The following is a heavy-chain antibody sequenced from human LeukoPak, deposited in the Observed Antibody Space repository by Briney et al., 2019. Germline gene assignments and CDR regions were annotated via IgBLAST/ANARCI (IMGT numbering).Heavy chain of an antibody. D-gene: IGHD4-17*01. V-gene: IGHV3-48*01. CDR1: GFTFSSYS. CDR2: ISSSSSTI. J-gene: IGHJ4*02. Sequence: GGSLRLSCAASGFTFSSYSMNWVRQAPGKGLEWVSYISSSSSTIYYADSVKGRFTISRDNAKNSLYLQMNSLRAEDTAVYYCARTTVTTCFDYWGQGTLVTVSS. CDR3: ARTTVTTCFDY.